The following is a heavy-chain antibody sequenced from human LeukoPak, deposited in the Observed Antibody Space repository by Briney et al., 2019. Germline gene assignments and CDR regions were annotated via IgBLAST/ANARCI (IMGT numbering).Heavy chain of an antibody. D-gene: IGHD2-2*01. V-gene: IGHV1-8*01. J-gene: IGHJ6*02. CDR1: GYTFTSYD. CDR2: MNPNSGNT. CDR3: ARGDCSSTSCVNYYYGMDV. Sequence: GASVKVSCKASGYTFTSYDINWVRQATGQGLEWMGWMNPNSGNTGYAQKFQGRVTMTRNTSISTAYMELSSLRSEDTAVYYCARGDCSSTSCVNYYYGMDVWGQGTTVTVSS.